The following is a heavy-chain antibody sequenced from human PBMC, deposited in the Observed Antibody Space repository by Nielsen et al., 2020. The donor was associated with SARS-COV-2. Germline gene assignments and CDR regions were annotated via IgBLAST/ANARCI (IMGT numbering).Heavy chain of an antibody. CDR2: IRSKANSYAT. D-gene: IGHD6-19*01. J-gene: IGHJ3*02. Sequence: GESLKISCAASGFTFSGSTMHWVRQASGKGLEWVGRIRSKANSYATGFAASVKGRFTISRDDSKNTAYLQMNSLRTEDTAVYYCARESVTGTDAFDIWGQGTVVTVSS. CDR3: ARESVTGTDAFDI. CDR1: GFTFSGST. V-gene: IGHV3-73*01.